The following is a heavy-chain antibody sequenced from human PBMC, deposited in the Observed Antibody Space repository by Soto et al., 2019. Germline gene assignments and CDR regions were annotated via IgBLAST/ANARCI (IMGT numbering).Heavy chain of an antibody. V-gene: IGHV3-7*03. J-gene: IGHJ4*02. D-gene: IGHD2-2*01. Sequence: PGRSLRLSCAASGFTFSDYWMSWVRQAPGKGPEWVANIKFDGSEKQYVDSVKGRFSISRDNSRNSLFLQMNSLRAGDTAVYYCVKDGGYCSSTTCYSPRNHYFDSWGQGTLVTVSS. CDR1: GFTFSDYW. CDR2: IKFDGSEK. CDR3: VKDGGYCSSTTCYSPRNHYFDS.